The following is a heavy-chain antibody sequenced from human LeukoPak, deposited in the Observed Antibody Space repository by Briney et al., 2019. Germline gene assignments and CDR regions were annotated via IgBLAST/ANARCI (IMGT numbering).Heavy chain of an antibody. Sequence: VGSLRLSCAASGFTFSDYYMWWLRQAPGRGLEWVSYIDSSGGTISYADSMRGRFTISRDNAKHSLYLQMNSLRAEDTAVYYCARGGVVGAADCWGQGTLVTVSS. J-gene: IGHJ4*02. V-gene: IGHV3-11*04. CDR2: IDSSGGTI. D-gene: IGHD1-26*01. CDR1: GFTFSDYY. CDR3: ARGGVVGAADC.